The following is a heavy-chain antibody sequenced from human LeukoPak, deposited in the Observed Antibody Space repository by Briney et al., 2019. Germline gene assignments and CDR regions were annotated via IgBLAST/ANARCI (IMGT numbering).Heavy chain of an antibody. CDR3: AKDPDDILTGYWVY. J-gene: IGHJ4*02. CDR2: ISGSGGST. CDR1: GFTFSSYA. Sequence: GGSLRLSCAASGFTFSSYAMSWVRQAPGKGLEWVSAISGSGGSTYYADSVKGRSTISRDNSKNTLYLQMNSLRAEDTAVYYCAKDPDDILTGYWVYWGQGTLVTVSS. V-gene: IGHV3-23*01. D-gene: IGHD3-9*01.